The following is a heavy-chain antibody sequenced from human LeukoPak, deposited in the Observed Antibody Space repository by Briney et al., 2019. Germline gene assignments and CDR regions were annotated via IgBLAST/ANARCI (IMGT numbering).Heavy chain of an antibody. Sequence: ASVKVSCKASGYTFTSYGISWVRQAPGQGLGWMGWISAYNGNTNYAQKLQGRVTMTTDTSTSTAYMELRSLRSDDTAVYYCARASTTPYSSSWYAYYYYYYMDVWGKGTTVTVSS. J-gene: IGHJ6*03. CDR3: ARASTTPYSSSWYAYYYYYYMDV. D-gene: IGHD6-13*01. CDR1: GYTFTSYG. V-gene: IGHV1-18*01. CDR2: ISAYNGNT.